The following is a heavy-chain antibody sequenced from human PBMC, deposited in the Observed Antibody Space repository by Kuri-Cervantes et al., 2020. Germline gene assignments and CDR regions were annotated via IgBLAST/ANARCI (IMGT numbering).Heavy chain of an antibody. V-gene: IGHV3-30*18. J-gene: IGHJ5*02. D-gene: IGHD5-18*01. CDR2: ISYDGSKR. Sequence: GGSLRLSCAASGFTFSSYGMHWVRQAPGKGLEWVAVISYDGSKRYFADSVKDRFIISRDNSKNTVYLELNSLRPEDTSMYFCAKGYTSGYPSNWFDPWGPGTLVTVSS. CDR1: GFTFSSYG. CDR3: AKGYTSGYPSNWFDP.